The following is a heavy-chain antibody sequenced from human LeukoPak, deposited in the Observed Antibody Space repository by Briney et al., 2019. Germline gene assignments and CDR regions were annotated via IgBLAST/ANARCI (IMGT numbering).Heavy chain of an antibody. CDR1: GXTFSNYA. Sequence: PGRSLRLSCSASGXTFSNYAMHWVRQAPGKGLEWLAGISYDGSNKYYADSVKGRFTISRDNSKNTLYLQMNSLRAEDTAVYYCGRLRSYFDYWGQGTLVTVSS. CDR3: GRLRSYFDY. J-gene: IGHJ4*02. CDR2: ISYDGSNK. V-gene: IGHV3-30-3*01. D-gene: IGHD4-17*01.